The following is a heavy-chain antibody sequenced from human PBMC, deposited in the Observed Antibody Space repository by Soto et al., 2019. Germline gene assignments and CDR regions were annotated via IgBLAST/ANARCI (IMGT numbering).Heavy chain of an antibody. CDR1: GGTFSSYA. V-gene: IGHV1-69*01. D-gene: IGHD4-17*01. Sequence: QVQLVQSGAEVKKPGSSVKVSCKASGGTFSSYAISWVRQAPGQGLEWMGGIIPIFGTANYAQKFQGRVTITADESTSTAYMELSSLRSEDTAVYYCARLYGGNLHYYYGMDVWGQGTTVTVSS. CDR3: ARLYGGNLHYYYGMDV. J-gene: IGHJ6*02. CDR2: IIPIFGTA.